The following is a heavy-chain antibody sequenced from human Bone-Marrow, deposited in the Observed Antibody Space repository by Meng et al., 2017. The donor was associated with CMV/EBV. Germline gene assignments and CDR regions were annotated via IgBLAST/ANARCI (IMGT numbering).Heavy chain of an antibody. D-gene: IGHD2-2*01. V-gene: IGHV1-69*10. CDR1: GGTFSSYA. Sequence: SVKVSCKASGGTFSSYAISWVRQAPGQGLEWMGGIIPILGIANCAQKFQGRVTITADKSTSTAYMELSSLRSEDTAVYYCARERQLSLIPIIVVVPAAHKGEGLGMDVWGQGTTVTVSS. J-gene: IGHJ6*02. CDR3: ARERQLSLIPIIVVVPAAHKGEGLGMDV. CDR2: IIPILGIA.